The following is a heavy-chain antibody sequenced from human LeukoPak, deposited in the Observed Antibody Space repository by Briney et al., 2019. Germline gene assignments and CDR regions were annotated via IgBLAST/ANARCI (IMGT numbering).Heavy chain of an antibody. J-gene: IGHJ4*02. D-gene: IGHD6-13*01. CDR2: ISGSGGST. CDR3: AKDRSYSSSWLGFFDY. CDR1: GFTFSSYA. Sequence: AGGSLRLSCVASGFTFSSYAMSWVRQAPGKGLEWVSAISGSGGSTYYADSVKGRFTISRDNSKNTLYLQMNSLRAEDTAVYYCAKDRSYSSSWLGFFDYWGQGTLVTVSS. V-gene: IGHV3-23*01.